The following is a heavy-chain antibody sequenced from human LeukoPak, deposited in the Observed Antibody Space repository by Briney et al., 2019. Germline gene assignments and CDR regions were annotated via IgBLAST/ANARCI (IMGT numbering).Heavy chain of an antibody. CDR3: ARDSNDYDILTGYYNNWFDP. D-gene: IGHD3-9*01. CDR2: LYHSGST. CDR1: GYSISSGYY. J-gene: IGHJ5*02. V-gene: IGHV4-38-2*02. Sequence: SETLSLTCSVSGYSISSGYYWGWIRQAPGKGLEWIGNLYHSGSTYYNPSLKSRVTISVDTSKNQFSLKLSSVTAADTAVYYCARDSNDYDILTGYYNNWFDPWGQGTLVTVSS.